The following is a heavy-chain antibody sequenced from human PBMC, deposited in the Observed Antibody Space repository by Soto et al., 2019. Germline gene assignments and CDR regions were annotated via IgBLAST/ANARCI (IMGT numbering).Heavy chain of an antibody. Sequence: SETLSLTSTVSGGSISSCDHSWSWIRQPPGKGLEWIGYIYYSGSTYYNPSLKSRVTISLDTSKNQFSLKLSSVTAADTAVYYCARLGSWGSYSWGQGTLVTVSS. CDR2: IYYSGST. D-gene: IGHD3-16*01. CDR1: GGSISSCDHS. CDR3: ARLGSWGSYS. J-gene: IGHJ5*02. V-gene: IGHV4-30-4*01.